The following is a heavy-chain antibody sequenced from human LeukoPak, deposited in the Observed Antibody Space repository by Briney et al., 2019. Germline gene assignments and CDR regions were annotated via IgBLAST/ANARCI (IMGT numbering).Heavy chain of an antibody. Sequence: PGGSLRLSCAASGFTFSSYAMSWVRQAPGKGLEWVSYISTSGSTIYYADSVKGRFTISRDNAKNSLYLQMNSLRAEDTAVYYCARDLSGGVDYWGQGTLVTVSS. D-gene: IGHD3-10*01. CDR2: ISTSGSTI. J-gene: IGHJ4*02. V-gene: IGHV3-48*04. CDR1: GFTFSSYA. CDR3: ARDLSGGVDY.